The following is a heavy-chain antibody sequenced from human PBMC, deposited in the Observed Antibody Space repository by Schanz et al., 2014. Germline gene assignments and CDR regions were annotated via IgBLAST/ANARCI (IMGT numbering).Heavy chain of an antibody. D-gene: IGHD1-26*01. CDR3: ARDNGRIPAANSFDY. J-gene: IGHJ4*02. V-gene: IGHV1-18*01. CDR2: ISGYTGDT. CDR1: GYTFTSYD. Sequence: QVQLLQSGAEVKKPGASVKVSCTASGYTFTSYDINWVRQAPGQGPEFMGWISGYTGDTKYAQKFQHRVNMTTDRTTSTVYMELRSLRLDDTAVYFCARDNGRIPAANSFDYWGQGTRVTVSS.